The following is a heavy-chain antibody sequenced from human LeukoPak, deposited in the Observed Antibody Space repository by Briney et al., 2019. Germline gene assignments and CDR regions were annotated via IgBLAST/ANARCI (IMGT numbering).Heavy chain of an antibody. CDR1: GNTLTELS. CDR2: FDPEDGET. V-gene: IGHV1-24*01. J-gene: IGHJ3*02. Sequence: ASVKVSCKVFGNTLTELSMHWVRQAPEKGLEWMGGFDPEDGETIYAQKFQGRVTMTEDTSTDTAYMELSSLNSEDTAVYYCARDKTTYYDFWSGYYYPWRAFDIWGQGTMVTVSS. D-gene: IGHD3-3*01. CDR3: ARDKTTYYDFWSGYYYPWRAFDI.